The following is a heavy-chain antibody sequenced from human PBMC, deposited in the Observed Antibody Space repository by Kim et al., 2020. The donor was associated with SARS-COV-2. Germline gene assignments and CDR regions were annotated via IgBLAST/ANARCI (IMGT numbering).Heavy chain of an antibody. D-gene: IGHD2-8*01. J-gene: IGHJ6*02. V-gene: IGHV1-2*02. CDR2: INPNSGGT. CDR1: GYTFNGYY. Sequence: ASVKVSCKASGYTFNGYYMYWVRQAPGQGLEWMGWINPNSGGTNYAQKFQGRVTMTRDTSISTAYMELSRLRSDDTAVYYCARDGCTHWCGMDVWGQGTTVTVSS. CDR3: ARDGCTHWCGMDV.